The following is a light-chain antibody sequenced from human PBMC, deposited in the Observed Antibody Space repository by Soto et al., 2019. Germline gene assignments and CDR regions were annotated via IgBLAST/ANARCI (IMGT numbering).Light chain of an antibody. CDR1: HSVNSH. Sequence: MMMTQSPATLSVSPGERFTLSCRTSHSVNSHVAWYQQKPGQAPRLLLYGASTRATGIPVRFSGSGSGTDFTLTISSLEPEDFAVYYCQQRSNWPSFGQGTRLEIK. J-gene: IGKJ5*01. CDR3: QQRSNWPS. CDR2: GAS. V-gene: IGKV3-11*01.